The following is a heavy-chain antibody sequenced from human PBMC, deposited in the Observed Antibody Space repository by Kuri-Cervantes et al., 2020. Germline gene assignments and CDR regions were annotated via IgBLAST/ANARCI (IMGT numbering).Heavy chain of an antibody. J-gene: IGHJ3*02. CDR1: GYTFSSYG. CDR3: ARDYPGDHDAFDI. V-gene: IGHV1-18*01. D-gene: IGHD3-16*01. Sequence: ASVKVSCKASGYTFSSYGISWVRQAPGQGLEWMGWINPYNGNTNYAQKLQGRVIMTTDTSTSTVYMELRSLRSDDTAVYFCARDYPGDHDAFDIWGQGTMVTVSS. CDR2: INPYNGNT.